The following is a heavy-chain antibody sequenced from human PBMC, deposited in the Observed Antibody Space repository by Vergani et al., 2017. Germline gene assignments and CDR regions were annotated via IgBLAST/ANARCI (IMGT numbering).Heavy chain of an antibody. D-gene: IGHD2-2*01. CDR2: ISSSSSTI. Sequence: EVQLVESGGGLVQPGGSLRLSCAASGFTFSSYSMNWVRQAPGKGLEWVSYISSSSSTIYYADSVKGRFTISRDNAKNSLYLQMNSLRAEDTAVYYCARDMAGVVVPAAMRWNYYYGMDVWGQGTTVTVSS. V-gene: IGHV3-48*01. J-gene: IGHJ6*02. CDR1: GFTFSSYS. CDR3: ARDMAGVVVPAAMRWNYYYGMDV.